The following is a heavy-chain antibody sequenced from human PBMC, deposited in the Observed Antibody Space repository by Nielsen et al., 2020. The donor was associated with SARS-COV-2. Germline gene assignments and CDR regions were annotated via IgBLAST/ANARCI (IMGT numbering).Heavy chain of an antibody. V-gene: IGHV3-30*18. CDR1: GFTFSSYG. Sequence: GESLKISCAASGFTFSSYGMHWVRQAPGKGLEWVAVISYDGSNKYYADSVKGRFTISRDNSKNTLYLQMNSLRAEDTAVCYCAKEKRIAAYYYYYYGMDVWGQGTTVTVSS. D-gene: IGHD6-13*01. J-gene: IGHJ6*02. CDR2: ISYDGSNK. CDR3: AKEKRIAAYYYYYYGMDV.